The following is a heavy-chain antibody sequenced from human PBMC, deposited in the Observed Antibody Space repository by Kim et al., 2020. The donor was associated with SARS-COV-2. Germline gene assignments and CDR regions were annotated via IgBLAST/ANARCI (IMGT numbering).Heavy chain of an antibody. V-gene: IGHV4-4*07. D-gene: IGHD1-7*01. J-gene: IGHJ5*02. Sequence: SETLSLTCTVSGGSISSYYWSWIRQPAGKGLEWIGRIYTSGSTNYNPSLKSRVTMSVDTSKNQFSLKLSSVTAADTAVYYCARVYLETGTTFIANWFDPWGQGTLVTVSS. CDR2: IYTSGST. CDR3: ARVYLETGTTFIANWFDP. CDR1: GGSISSYY.